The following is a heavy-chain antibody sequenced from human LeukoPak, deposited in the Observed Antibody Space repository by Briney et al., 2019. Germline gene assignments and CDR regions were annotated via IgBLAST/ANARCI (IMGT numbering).Heavy chain of an antibody. Sequence: ASVKVSCKASGYTFTSYAMNWVRQAPGQGLEWMGIINPSGGSTSYAQKFQGRVTMTRDTSTSTVYMELSSLRSEDTAVYYCARDRAGSYFDYWGQGTLVTVSS. V-gene: IGHV1-46*01. CDR2: INPSGGST. CDR1: GYTFTSYA. CDR3: ARDRAGSYFDY. J-gene: IGHJ4*02. D-gene: IGHD6-25*01.